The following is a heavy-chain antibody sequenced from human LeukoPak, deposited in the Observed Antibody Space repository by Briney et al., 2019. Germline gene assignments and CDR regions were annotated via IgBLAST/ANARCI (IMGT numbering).Heavy chain of an antibody. CDR2: IYNSGRT. CDR3: ARKATTGPTKAAFDI. Sequence: SETLSLTCTVSGGSISDYHWSWIRQPPGKGLEYIGYIYNSGRTFYNPSLKSRVTISADTSKKQFSLKLTSVTAADTAVYYCARKATTGPTKAAFDIWGQGTMVTVSS. D-gene: IGHD4-17*01. J-gene: IGHJ3*02. V-gene: IGHV4-59*01. CDR1: GGSISDYH.